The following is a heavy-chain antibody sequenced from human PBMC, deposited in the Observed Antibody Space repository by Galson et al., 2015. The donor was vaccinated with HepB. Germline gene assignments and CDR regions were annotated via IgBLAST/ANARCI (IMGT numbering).Heavy chain of an antibody. CDR2: ISSSSSYT. J-gene: IGHJ5*02. D-gene: IGHD6-19*01. CDR1: GFTFSDYY. V-gene: IGHV3-11*03. CDR3: ARTNGIAVAGTGTSWFDP. Sequence: SLRLSCAASGFTFSDYYMSWIRQAPGKGLEWVSYISSSSSYTNYADSVKGRFTISRDNAKNSLYLQMNSLRAEDTAVYYCARTNGIAVAGTGTSWFDPWGQGTLVTVSS.